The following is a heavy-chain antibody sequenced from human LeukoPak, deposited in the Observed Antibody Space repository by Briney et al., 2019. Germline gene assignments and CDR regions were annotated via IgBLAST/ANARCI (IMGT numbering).Heavy chain of an antibody. V-gene: IGHV3-7*03. D-gene: IGHD3-3*01. CDR2: IELDGSEK. CDR3: ARDQYDTWSRRGNFDS. Sequence: GGSLRLSCVASGFTFGKYWMSWVRQAPGKGLEWVANIELDGSEKNYVDSVKGRFTISRDNTKNSLYLQMNSLRVEDTAVFYCARDQYDTWSRRGNFDSWGQGTLVIVSS. J-gene: IGHJ4*02. CDR1: GFTFGKYW.